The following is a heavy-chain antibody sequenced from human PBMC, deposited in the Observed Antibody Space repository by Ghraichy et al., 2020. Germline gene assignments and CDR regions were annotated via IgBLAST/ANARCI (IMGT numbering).Heavy chain of an antibody. CDR2: INPNSGGT. Sequence: ASVKVSCKASGYTFTGYYMHWVRQAPGQGLEWMGWINPNSGGTNYAQKFQGRVTMTRDTSISTAYMELSRLRSDDTAVYYCAAGIAVAGTVSEFDYWGQGTLVTVSS. V-gene: IGHV1-2*02. CDR1: GYTFTGYY. D-gene: IGHD6-19*01. J-gene: IGHJ4*02. CDR3: AAGIAVAGTVSEFDY.